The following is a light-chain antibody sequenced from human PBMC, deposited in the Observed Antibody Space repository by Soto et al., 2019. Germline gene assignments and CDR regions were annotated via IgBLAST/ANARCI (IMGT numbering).Light chain of an antibody. Sequence: EIVLTQSPVTLSLSPGDRATLSCRPSQSVSSFLAWYQQKPGQPPRLLIYDVSNRAAGIPARFSGRGSGTDFTLTISSLETEDFAVYYCQQRTDWPPVYTFGQGTKLEIK. CDR3: QQRTDWPPVYT. J-gene: IGKJ2*01. CDR2: DVS. V-gene: IGKV3-11*01. CDR1: QSVSSF.